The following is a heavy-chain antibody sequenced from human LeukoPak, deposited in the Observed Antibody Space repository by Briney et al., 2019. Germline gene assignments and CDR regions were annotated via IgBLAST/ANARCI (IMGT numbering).Heavy chain of an antibody. Sequence: ASVNVSCKASGYTFTGYYMHWVRQAPGQGLEWMGWINPNSGGTNYAQKFQGRVTMTRDTSISTAYMELSRLRSDDTAVYYCAIPLGYCSGGSCYDGVNWFDPWGQGTLVTVSS. J-gene: IGHJ5*02. CDR3: AIPLGYCSGGSCYDGVNWFDP. CDR2: INPNSGGT. D-gene: IGHD2-15*01. CDR1: GYTFTGYY. V-gene: IGHV1-2*02.